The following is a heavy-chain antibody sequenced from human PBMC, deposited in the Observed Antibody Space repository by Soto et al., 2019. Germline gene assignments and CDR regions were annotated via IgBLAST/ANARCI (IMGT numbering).Heavy chain of an antibody. V-gene: IGHV4-39*01. D-gene: IGHD6-13*01. CDR2: IYYSGST. Sequence: SXTLSLTGTVSGGSISSSSYYWGLIRQPPGKGLEWIGSIYYSGSTYYNPSLKSRVTISVDTSKNQFSLKLSSVTDADTAVYYCARRARYSSFENFDYWGQGTLVTVSS. CDR3: ARRARYSSFENFDY. J-gene: IGHJ4*02. CDR1: GGSISSSSYY.